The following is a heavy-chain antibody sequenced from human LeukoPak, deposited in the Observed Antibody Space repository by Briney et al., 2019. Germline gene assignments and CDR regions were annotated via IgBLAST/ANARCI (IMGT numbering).Heavy chain of an antibody. V-gene: IGHV4-39*01. CDR3: ARLPWGAYSSFDP. D-gene: IGHD3-16*01. Sequence: ASETLSLTCTVSGGSINSSSYYWGWVRQPPGKGLEWIGSVFSSGSTYYNPSLKSPVTISVDTSKNQFSLKLSSVTAADTAVYYCARLPWGAYSSFDPWGQGTLVTVSS. CDR1: GGSINSSSYY. CDR2: VFSSGST. J-gene: IGHJ5*02.